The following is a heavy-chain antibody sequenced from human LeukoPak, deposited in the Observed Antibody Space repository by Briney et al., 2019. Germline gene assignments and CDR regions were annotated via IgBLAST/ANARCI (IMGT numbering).Heavy chain of an antibody. CDR2: INSDGSTT. CDR3: AGDQLDGVWSY. V-gene: IGHV3-74*01. D-gene: IGHD3-3*01. Sequence: GRSLRLSCAASGFTFSSCWMHWVRQAPGKGLVWVSHINSDGSTTRYADSVKGRFTISRDNAKNTLYLQMNSLRAEDTAVYYCAGDQLDGVWSYWGQGTLVTVSS. CDR1: GFTFSSCW. J-gene: IGHJ4*02.